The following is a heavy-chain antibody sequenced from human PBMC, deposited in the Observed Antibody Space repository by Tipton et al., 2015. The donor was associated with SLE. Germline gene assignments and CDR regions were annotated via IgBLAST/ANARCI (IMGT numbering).Heavy chain of an antibody. V-gene: IGHV4-59*01. Sequence: TLSLTCTVSGDSISRYYWSWIRQPPGKGLEWIGYIYYSGSTNYNPSLKSRITISLDTSKNQFSLKLNSVTAEDTAVYYCATLGDSYYYYGMDVWGQGTTVTVSS. CDR1: GDSISRYY. D-gene: IGHD4-17*01. CDR3: ATLGDSYYYYGMDV. J-gene: IGHJ6*02. CDR2: IYYSGST.